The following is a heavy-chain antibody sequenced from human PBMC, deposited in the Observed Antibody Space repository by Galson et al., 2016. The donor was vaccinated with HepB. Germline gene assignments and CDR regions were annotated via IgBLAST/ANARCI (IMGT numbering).Heavy chain of an antibody. CDR2: IGDDGGTT. D-gene: IGHD1-14*01. V-gene: IGHV3-23*01. CDR1: GFTFSDYY. J-gene: IGHJ4*02. Sequence: SLRLSCAASGFTFSDYYMSWIRQAPGKGLDWVSGIGDDGGTTYYADSVKGRFIISRDNSKNTLYLRMNSLRAEDTALYYCASAFCYGITCHIDYWGQGTRVTVSS. CDR3: ASAFCYGITCHIDY.